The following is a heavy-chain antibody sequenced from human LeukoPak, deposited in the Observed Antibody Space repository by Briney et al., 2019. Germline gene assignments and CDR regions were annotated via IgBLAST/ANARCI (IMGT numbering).Heavy chain of an antibody. CDR2: IYYSGST. V-gene: IGHV4-59*01. D-gene: IGHD6-19*01. J-gene: IGHJ4*02. CDR1: GGSISSYY. CDR3: ARRRGIAVAGFDY. Sequence: SETLFLTCTVSGGSISSYYWSWIRQPPGKGLEWIGYIYYSGSTNYNPSLKSRVTISVDTSKNQFSLKLSSVTAADTAVYYCARRRGIAVAGFDYWGQGTLVTVSS.